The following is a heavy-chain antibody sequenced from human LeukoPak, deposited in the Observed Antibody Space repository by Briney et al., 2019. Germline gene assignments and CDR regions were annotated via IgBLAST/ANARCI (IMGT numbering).Heavy chain of an antibody. D-gene: IGHD2-15*01. CDR2: IYYSGST. V-gene: IGHV4-59*01. CDR1: GGSISSYY. CDR3: ASGGGPLSPFDY. Sequence: SETLSLTCTVSGGSISSYYWSWIRQPPGKGLEWIGYIYYSGSTNYNPSLKSRVTISVDTSKNQFSLKLSSVTAADTAAYYCASGGGPLSPFDYWGQGTLVTVSS. J-gene: IGHJ4*02.